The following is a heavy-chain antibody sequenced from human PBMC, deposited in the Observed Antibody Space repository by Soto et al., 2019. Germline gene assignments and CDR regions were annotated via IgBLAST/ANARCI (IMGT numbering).Heavy chain of an antibody. J-gene: IGHJ1*01. Sequence: WTWLRQTPGTGLEWIGEISHSRSTNYHPSLMSRVNMSADTSKKQFSLRLRSVTATDTALYFCARGYESSRRYLALLAYWGEATLVTVSS. D-gene: IGHD3-22*01. CDR2: ISHSRST. V-gene: IGHV4-34*01. CDR3: ARGYESSRRYLALLAY.